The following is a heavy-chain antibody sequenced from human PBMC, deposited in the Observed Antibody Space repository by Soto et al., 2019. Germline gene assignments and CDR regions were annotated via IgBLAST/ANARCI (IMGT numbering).Heavy chain of an antibody. V-gene: IGHV3-23*01. J-gene: IGHJ4*02. CDR3: AKDGVLSYDY. CDR1: GFTFSSYA. CDR2: ISGSGSST. Sequence: GGSLRLSCAASGFTFSSYAMNWVRQAPGKGLEWVSAISGSGSSTYYADSVKGRSTISRDNSKNTLYLQMNSLRAEDTAVYYCAKDGVLSYDYWGQGTLVTVSS. D-gene: IGHD1-26*01.